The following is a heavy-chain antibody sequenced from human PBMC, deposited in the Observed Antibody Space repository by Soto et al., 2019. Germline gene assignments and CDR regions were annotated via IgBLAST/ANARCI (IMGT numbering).Heavy chain of an antibody. D-gene: IGHD6-13*01. CDR1: GYTFSTYH. CDR3: ARDLVEAALGTFDQ. J-gene: IGHJ4*02. Sequence: QVQLVQPGAEVKKPGASVKVSCKTSGYTFSTYHISWVRQAPGQGLEWVGGISTYNGKTNYAQKFQGRVTITTDTSASTAYMNLRNLRSDDTAVYYCARDLVEAALGTFDQWGQGTLVTVSS. V-gene: IGHV1-18*01. CDR2: ISTYNGKT.